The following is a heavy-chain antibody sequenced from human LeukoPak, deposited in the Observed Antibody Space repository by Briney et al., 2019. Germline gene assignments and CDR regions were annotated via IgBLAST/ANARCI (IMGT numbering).Heavy chain of an antibody. J-gene: IGHJ4*02. Sequence: ASVKVSCKASGYSFTGYYMHWVRQAPGQGLEWMGWINPNSGGTNYVQKFQGRVTMTRDTSISTAYMELSRLRSDDTAVYYCARDHLRGYYGSGSYYDYWGQGTLVTVSS. CDR2: INPNSGGT. CDR1: GYSFTGYY. D-gene: IGHD3-10*01. CDR3: ARDHLRGYYGSGSYYDY. V-gene: IGHV1-2*02.